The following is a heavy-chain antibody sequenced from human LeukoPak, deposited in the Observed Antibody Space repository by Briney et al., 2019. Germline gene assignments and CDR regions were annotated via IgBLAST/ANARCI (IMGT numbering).Heavy chain of an antibody. Sequence: GGSLRLSCAASGFTFSSYWMSWVRQAPGKGLEWVANIKQDGSEKYYVDSVKGRFTISRDNAKNSLYLQMNSLRAEDTAVYYCARDQQQWLVRVYYYYGMDVWGQGTTVTVSS. CDR1: GFTFSSYW. V-gene: IGHV3-7*01. CDR3: ARDQQQWLVRVYYYYGMDV. D-gene: IGHD6-19*01. CDR2: IKQDGSEK. J-gene: IGHJ6*02.